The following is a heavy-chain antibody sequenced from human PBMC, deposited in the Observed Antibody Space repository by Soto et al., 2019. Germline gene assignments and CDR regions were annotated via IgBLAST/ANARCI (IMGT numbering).Heavy chain of an antibody. V-gene: IGHV4-59*01. J-gene: IGHJ4*02. CDR1: GGSTSLYY. CDR2: VYYSGST. CDR3: ARGGYVHACDY. D-gene: IGHD5-12*01. Sequence: QVQLQESGPGLVKPSETLSLTCTVSGGSTSLYYWSWIRQTPGKGLEWIGYVYYSGSTDYKPSLKSRVSISIDTSKNRFSLKLRSVTAADTAVYYCARGGYVHACDYWGQGTLVTVSS.